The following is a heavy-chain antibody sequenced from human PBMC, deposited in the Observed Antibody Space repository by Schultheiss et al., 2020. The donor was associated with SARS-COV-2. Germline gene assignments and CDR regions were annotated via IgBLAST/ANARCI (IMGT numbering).Heavy chain of an antibody. D-gene: IGHD2-2*01. J-gene: IGHJ6*02. V-gene: IGHV3-48*01. CDR2: ISSSSSTI. CDR1: GFTFSSYG. CDR3: ATSEARLQEYQLLFLPPYYYYGMDV. Sequence: GGSLRLSCAASGFTFSSYGMHWVRQAPGKGLEWVSYISSSSSTIYYADSVKGRFTISRDNSKNTLYLQMNSLRSEDTAVYYCATSEARLQEYQLLFLPPYYYYGMDVWGQGTTVTVSS.